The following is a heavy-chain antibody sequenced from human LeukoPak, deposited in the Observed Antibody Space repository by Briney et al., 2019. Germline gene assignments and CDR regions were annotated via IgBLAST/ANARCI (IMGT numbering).Heavy chain of an antibody. D-gene: IGHD3-16*02. Sequence: GGSLRLSCAASGFTFSDYYMSWIRQAPGKGLEWVSYIRSSGSTIYYADSVKGRFTISRDNAKNSLYLQMNSLRAEDTAVYYCAREGLRLGELSSHGYYFDYWGQGTLVTVSS. CDR1: GFTFSDYY. V-gene: IGHV3-11*04. CDR2: IRSSGSTI. CDR3: AREGLRLGELSSHGYYFDY. J-gene: IGHJ4*02.